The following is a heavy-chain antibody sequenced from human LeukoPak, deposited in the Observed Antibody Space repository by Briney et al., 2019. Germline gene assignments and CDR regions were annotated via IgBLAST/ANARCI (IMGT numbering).Heavy chain of an antibody. J-gene: IGHJ4*02. CDR1: GGSISSGAYY. Sequence: SETLSLTCTVSGGSISSGAYYWGWIRQPPGKELEWIGSIYYNGRTYYHPSLKSRLTISVFTSKIQFSLRLSSVTATDTAVYYCARDTSGYYYFDLWGQGTLVTVSS. V-gene: IGHV4-39*02. CDR3: ARDTSGYYYFDL. CDR2: IYYNGRT. D-gene: IGHD3-22*01.